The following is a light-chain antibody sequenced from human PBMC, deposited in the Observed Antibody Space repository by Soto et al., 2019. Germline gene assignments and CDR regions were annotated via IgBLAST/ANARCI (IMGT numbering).Light chain of an antibody. CDR1: QSISSY. V-gene: IGKV1-39*01. J-gene: IGKJ1*01. Sequence: DIQMTQSPSSPSASVGDRVTITCRASQSISSYLNWYQHKPGKAPKLLIYAASSLQTGVPSRFSGRRSVTEFALTISSLQRDDFATYYCQQTDSFPRTVGQGTKVDIK. CDR2: AAS. CDR3: QQTDSFPRT.